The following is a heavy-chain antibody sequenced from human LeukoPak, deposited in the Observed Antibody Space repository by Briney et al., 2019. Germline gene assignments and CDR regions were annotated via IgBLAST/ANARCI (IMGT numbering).Heavy chain of an antibody. CDR1: GGTFSSFG. Sequence: ASVKVSCKASGGTFSSFGISWVRQAPGQGLEWMGIINPSGGSTSYAQKFQGRVTMTRDMSTSTVYMELSSLRSEDTAVYYCASHVLGHMYYYMDVWGKGTTVTVSS. D-gene: IGHD7-27*01. CDR2: INPSGGST. CDR3: ASHVLGHMYYYMDV. J-gene: IGHJ6*03. V-gene: IGHV1-46*01.